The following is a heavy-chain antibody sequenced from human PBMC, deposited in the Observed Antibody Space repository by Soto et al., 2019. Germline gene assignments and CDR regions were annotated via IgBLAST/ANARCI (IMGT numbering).Heavy chain of an antibody. D-gene: IGHD1-26*01. CDR3: ERGGRSEKGCYMDV. J-gene: IGHJ6*03. Sequence: SETLSLTCAVYGGSFSGYYWSWIRQPPGKGLEWIGEINHSGSTNYNPSLKSRATISVDTSKNQFSLKLSSVTAADTAVYYCERGGRSEKGCYMDVRGKGTKVTGSS. CDR2: INHSGST. CDR1: GGSFSGYY. V-gene: IGHV4-34*01.